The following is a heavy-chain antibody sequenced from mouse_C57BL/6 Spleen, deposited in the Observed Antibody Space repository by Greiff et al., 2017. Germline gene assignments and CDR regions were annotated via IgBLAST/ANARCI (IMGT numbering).Heavy chain of an antibody. D-gene: IGHD4-1*01. CDR3: AKKNWDNAMDY. Sequence: EVMLVESGGGLVKPGGSLKLSCAASGFTFSDYGMHWVRQAPEKGLEWVAYISSGSSTIYYADKVKGRFTISRDNAKNTLFLQMTSVWSEDTAMYYCAKKNWDNAMDYWGQGTSVTGSS. J-gene: IGHJ4*01. CDR1: GFTFSDYG. V-gene: IGHV5-17*01. CDR2: ISSGSSTI.